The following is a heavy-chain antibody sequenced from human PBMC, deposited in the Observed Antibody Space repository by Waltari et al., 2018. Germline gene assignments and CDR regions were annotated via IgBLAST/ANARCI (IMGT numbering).Heavy chain of an antibody. D-gene: IGHD5-18*01. CDR1: GFTFSNYW. V-gene: IGHV3-7*03. Sequence: EVQLVESGGGLVQPGGSLRLSCAASGFTFSNYWMSWVRQAPGKGLEWVANIKQDGREKDYVDSVKGRFTISRDNAKNSLYLQMNSLRAEDTAVYYCGRDRGYGQSDSWGQGTLVTVSS. J-gene: IGHJ4*02. CDR3: GRDRGYGQSDS. CDR2: IKQDGREK.